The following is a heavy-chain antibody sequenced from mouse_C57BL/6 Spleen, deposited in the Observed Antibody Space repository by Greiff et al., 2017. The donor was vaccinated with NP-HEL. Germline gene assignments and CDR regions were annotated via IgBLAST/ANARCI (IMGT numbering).Heavy chain of an antibody. J-gene: IGHJ1*03. V-gene: IGHV1-80*01. CDR2: IYPGDGDT. Sequence: QVQLQQSGAELVKPGASVKISCKASGYAFSSYWMNWVKQRPGKGLEWIGQIYPGDGDTNYTGKFKGTATLTADKSSSTAYMQLSSLTSEDSAVYFCARNDYDGWYFDVWGTGTTVTVSS. CDR3: ARNDYDGWYFDV. D-gene: IGHD2-4*01. CDR1: GYAFSSYW.